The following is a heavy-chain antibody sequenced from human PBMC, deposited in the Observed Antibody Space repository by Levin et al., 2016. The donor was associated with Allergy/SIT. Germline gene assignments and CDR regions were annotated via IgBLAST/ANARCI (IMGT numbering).Heavy chain of an antibody. J-gene: IGHJ4*02. CDR2: IYYSGST. Sequence: VRQMPGKGLEWIGSIYYSGSTYYNPSLKSRVTISVDTSKNQFSLTLSSVTAADTAVYYCARRQLQFSPSDYWGQGILVTVSS. CDR3: ARRQLQFSPSDY. V-gene: IGHV4-39*01. D-gene: IGHD5-24*01.